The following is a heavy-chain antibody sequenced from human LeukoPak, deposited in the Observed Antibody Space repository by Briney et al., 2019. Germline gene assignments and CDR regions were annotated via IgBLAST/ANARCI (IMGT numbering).Heavy chain of an antibody. CDR2: INPIGSST. J-gene: IGHJ5*02. Sequence: GASVKVSCKASGYSFTSYYMHWVRQAPGQGLEWMGLINPIGSSTTYAQKFQGRVTMTRDMFTSTDYMELISLTSDDTAVYYCARDNSVGETAWWFDPWGQGTLVTVSS. V-gene: IGHV1-46*01. CDR3: ARDNSVGETAWWFDP. D-gene: IGHD2-21*02. CDR1: GYSFTSYY.